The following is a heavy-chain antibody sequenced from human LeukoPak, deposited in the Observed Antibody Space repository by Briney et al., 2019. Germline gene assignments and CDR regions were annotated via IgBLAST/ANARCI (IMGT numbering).Heavy chain of an antibody. D-gene: IGHD6-13*01. CDR3: ARDSLDTQPRQTAGDIFDY. V-gene: IGHV3-33*08. Sequence: GGSLRLSCAASGFTFSSYEMHWVRQAPGKGLEWVAVIWFDGGNRYYADSVKGRFTISRDNSKNTLYLQLNSLRAEDTAVYYCARDSLDTQPRQTAGDIFDYWGQGTLVTVSS. J-gene: IGHJ4*02. CDR1: GFTFSSYE. CDR2: IWFDGGNR.